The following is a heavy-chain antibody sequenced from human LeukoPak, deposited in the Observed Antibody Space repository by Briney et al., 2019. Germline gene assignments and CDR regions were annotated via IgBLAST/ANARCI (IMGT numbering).Heavy chain of an antibody. D-gene: IGHD3-10*01. Sequence: GASVKVSCKASGYTFTGYYMHWVRQAPGQGLEWMGRINPNSGGTNYAQKFQGRVTMTRDTSISTAYMELSRLRSDDTAVYYCARDLLLWFGELFGNWFDPWGQGTLVTVSS. CDR3: ARDLLLWFGELFGNWFDP. CDR2: INPNSGGT. CDR1: GYTFTGYY. J-gene: IGHJ5*02. V-gene: IGHV1-2*06.